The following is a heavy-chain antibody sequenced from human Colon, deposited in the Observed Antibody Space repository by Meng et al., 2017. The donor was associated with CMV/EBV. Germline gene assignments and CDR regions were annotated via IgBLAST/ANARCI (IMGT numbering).Heavy chain of an antibody. D-gene: IGHD5-24*01. CDR2: IYSGGST. CDR3: AAQRRAGFDS. Sequence: EVQVGESGGGLIQPGGSLRLSCTASGFTVSSHYMSWVRQAPGKGLEWVSVIYSGGSTYYADSVKGRFTISGDNAENTLYLQMDSLRVDDTAVYYCAAQRRAGFDSWGQGTLVTVSS. V-gene: IGHV3-53*01. CDR1: GFTVSSHY. J-gene: IGHJ5*01.